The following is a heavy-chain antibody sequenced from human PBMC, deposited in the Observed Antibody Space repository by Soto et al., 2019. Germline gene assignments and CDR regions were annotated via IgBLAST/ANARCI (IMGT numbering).Heavy chain of an antibody. CDR2: ISYDGSNK. CDR3: AREGGGYYYDSSGYRGYYFDY. Sequence: QVQLVESGGGVVQPGRSLRLSCAASGFTFSSYAMHWVRQAPGKGLEWVAVISYDGSNKYYADSVKGRFTISRDNSKNTLYLQMNSLRAEDTAVYYCAREGGGYYYDSSGYRGYYFDYWGQGTLVTVSS. CDR1: GFTFSSYA. J-gene: IGHJ4*02. V-gene: IGHV3-30-3*01. D-gene: IGHD3-22*01.